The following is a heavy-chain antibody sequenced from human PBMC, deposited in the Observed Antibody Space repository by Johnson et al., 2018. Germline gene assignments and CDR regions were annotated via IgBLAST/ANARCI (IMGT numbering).Heavy chain of an antibody. V-gene: IGHV3-33*01. J-gene: IGHJ1*01. CDR3: ARARMPYGDYLEYFQH. Sequence: QEQLVQSGGDVVQPGRSLRLSCAASEFTFSTYGMHWVRQAPGKGLEWVAVIWYDGSNKYYADSVKGRFTISRDNSKNTLYLQMNSRRAEDTAVYYCARARMPYGDYLEYFQHWGQGTLVTVSS. D-gene: IGHD4-17*01. CDR2: IWYDGSNK. CDR1: EFTFSTYG.